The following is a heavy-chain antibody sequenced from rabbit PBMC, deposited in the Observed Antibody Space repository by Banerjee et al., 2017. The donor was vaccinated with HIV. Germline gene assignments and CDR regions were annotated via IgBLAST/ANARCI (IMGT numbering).Heavy chain of an antibody. CDR1: GFSFSSRDY. J-gene: IGHJ6*01. CDR3: ARDTGSSFSSYGMDL. Sequence: QQLEESGGDLVKPGASLTLTCTTSGFSFSSRDYMCGVRQAPGKGLEWMSCIAGGSGGFTYSASWAKGRFTISKTSSTTVTLQMTSLTAADTATYFCARDTGSSFSSYGMDLWGPGTLVTVS. CDR2: IAGGSGGFT. D-gene: IGHD8-1*01. V-gene: IGHV1S40*01.